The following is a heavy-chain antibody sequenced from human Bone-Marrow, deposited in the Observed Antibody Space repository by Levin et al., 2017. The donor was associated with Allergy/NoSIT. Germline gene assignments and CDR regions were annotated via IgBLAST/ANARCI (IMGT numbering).Heavy chain of an antibody. D-gene: IGHD3-22*01. CDR2: INAGNGNT. J-gene: IGHJ6*03. CDR1: GYTFTSYA. CDR3: ARDRLLARLGRYYYYMDV. V-gene: IGHV1-3*01. Sequence: GGSLRLSCKASGYTFTSYAMHWVRQAPGQRLEWMGWINAGNGNTKYSQKFQGRVTITRDTSASTAYMELSSLRSEDTAVYYCARDRLLARLGRYYYYMDVWGKGTTVTVSS.